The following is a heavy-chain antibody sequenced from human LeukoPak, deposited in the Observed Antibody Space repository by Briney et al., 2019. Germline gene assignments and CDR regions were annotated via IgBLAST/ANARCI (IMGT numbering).Heavy chain of an antibody. J-gene: IGHJ4*02. CDR1: GYAFTSYD. CDR2: MNPNSGNT. CDR3: ARGSMSIVVVPAAMRAENDY. V-gene: IGHV1-8*01. D-gene: IGHD2-2*01. Sequence: ASVKVSCKASGYAFTSYDINWVRQATGQGLEWMGWMNPNSGNTGYAQKFQGRVTMTRNTSISTAYMELSSLRSEDTAVYYCARGSMSIVVVPAAMRAENDYWGQGTLVTVSS.